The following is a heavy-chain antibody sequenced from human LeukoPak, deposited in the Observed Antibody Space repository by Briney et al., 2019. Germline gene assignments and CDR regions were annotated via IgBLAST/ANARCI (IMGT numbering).Heavy chain of an antibody. D-gene: IGHD1-26*01. Sequence: PGGSLRLSCAASGFTFSSYAMSWVRQAPEKGLEWVSTISGSGGGTYYADSVKGRFTISRDDSKNTLYLQMNSLRAEDTAVYYCAKDLGRYQNNYFDYWGQGSPVTVSS. J-gene: IGHJ4*02. CDR3: AKDLGRYQNNYFDY. V-gene: IGHV3-23*01. CDR2: ISGSGGGT. CDR1: GFTFSSYA.